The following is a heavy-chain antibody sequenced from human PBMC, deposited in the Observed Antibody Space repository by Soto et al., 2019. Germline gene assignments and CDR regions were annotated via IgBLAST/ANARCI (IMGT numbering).Heavy chain of an antibody. Sequence: SGPPLVNPTQTLTLTCTFSGFSLSTSGVGVGWIRQPPGKALEWLALIYWDDDKRYSPSLKSRLTITKDTSKNQVFLTMTNMDPVDTATYYCAHSNRYFDWLPLVYGYFDYWGQGTLVTVSS. D-gene: IGHD3-9*01. CDR1: GFSLSTSGVG. CDR2: IYWDDDK. J-gene: IGHJ4*02. CDR3: AHSNRYFDWLPLVYGYFDY. V-gene: IGHV2-5*02.